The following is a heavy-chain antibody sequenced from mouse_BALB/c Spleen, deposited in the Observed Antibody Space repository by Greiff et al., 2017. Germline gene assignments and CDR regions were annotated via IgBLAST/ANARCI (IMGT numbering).Heavy chain of an antibody. CDR3: ARREGGYFDV. J-gene: IGHJ1*01. CDR2: ISSGGGST. CDR1: GFAFSSYD. Sequence: EVKVVESGGGLVKPGGSLKLSCAASGFAFSSYDMPWVRQTPEKRLEWVAYISSGGGSTYYPDTVKGRITISRDNAKNTLYLQMSSLKSEDTAMYYCARREGGYFDVWGAGTTVTVSS. V-gene: IGHV5-12-1*01.